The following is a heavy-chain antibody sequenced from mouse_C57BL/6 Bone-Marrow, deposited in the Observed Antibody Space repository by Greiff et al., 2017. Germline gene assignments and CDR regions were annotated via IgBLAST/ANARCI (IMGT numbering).Heavy chain of an antibody. CDR3: ARYGPILLDY. CDR1: GYTFTSYW. D-gene: IGHD1-1*02. J-gene: IGHJ2*01. CDR2: IDPSDSYT. Sequence: QVQLQQPGAELVKPGASVKLSCKASGYTFTSYWMQWVKQRPGQGLEWIGEIDPSDSYTNYNQKFKGKATLTVDTSSSAAYMPLSSLASEDSAVYYCARYGPILLDYWGQGTTLTVSS. V-gene: IGHV1-50*01.